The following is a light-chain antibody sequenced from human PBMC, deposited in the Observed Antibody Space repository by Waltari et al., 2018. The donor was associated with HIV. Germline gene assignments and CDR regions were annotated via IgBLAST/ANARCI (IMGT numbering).Light chain of an antibody. Sequence: QSALTQPASVSGSPGQSLTISCTGATRNIGFFNLFSWYRQYPGKAPQLIIYGVTYRPSGISSRFSGSKSGNTASLTISGLQVDDEADYYCSSYASDDTVVFGGGTKLTVL. CDR2: GVT. J-gene: IGLJ2*01. V-gene: IGLV2-14*01. CDR3: SSYASDDTVV. CDR1: TRNIGFFNL.